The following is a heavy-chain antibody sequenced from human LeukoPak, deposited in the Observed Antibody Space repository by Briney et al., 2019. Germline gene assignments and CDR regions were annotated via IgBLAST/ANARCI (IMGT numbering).Heavy chain of an antibody. CDR2: IYSGGST. V-gene: IGHV3-53*01. CDR3: ARDYYDSSFDI. Sequence: GGSLRLSCAASGFTVSSNYMSWVRQAPGKGLEWVSVIYSGGSTYYADSVKGRFTISRDNSKNTLYLQMNSLRAEDTAVYYCARDYYDSSFDIWGQGTMVTVSS. CDR1: GFTVSSNY. J-gene: IGHJ3*02. D-gene: IGHD3-22*01.